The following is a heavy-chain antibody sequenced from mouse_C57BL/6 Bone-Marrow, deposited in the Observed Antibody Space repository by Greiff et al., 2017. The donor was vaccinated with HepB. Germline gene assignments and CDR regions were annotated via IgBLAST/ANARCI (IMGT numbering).Heavy chain of an antibody. CDR3: ASPLHYYGSSPYYAMDY. D-gene: IGHD1-1*01. J-gene: IGHJ4*01. CDR1: GYSITSDY. CDR2: ISYSGST. V-gene: IGHV3-8*01. Sequence: EVKLVESGPGLAKPSQTLSLTCSVTGYSITSDYWNWIRKFPGNKLEYMGYISYSGSTYYNPSLKSRISITRDTSKNQYYLQLNSVTTEDTATYYCASPLHYYGSSPYYAMDYWGQGTSVTVSS.